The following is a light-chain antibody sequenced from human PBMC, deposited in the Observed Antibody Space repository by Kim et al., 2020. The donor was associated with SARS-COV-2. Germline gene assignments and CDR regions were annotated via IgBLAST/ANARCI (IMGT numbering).Light chain of an antibody. Sequence: LSPGERATLSCRASQSVSSSFAWYQQNPGQAPRLLIYDASSRATGIPARFSGSGSGTDFTLTISSLESEDFAVYSCQHRSSWPLTFGGGTKVDIK. J-gene: IGKJ4*01. V-gene: IGKV3-11*01. CDR1: QSVSSS. CDR2: DAS. CDR3: QHRSSWPLT.